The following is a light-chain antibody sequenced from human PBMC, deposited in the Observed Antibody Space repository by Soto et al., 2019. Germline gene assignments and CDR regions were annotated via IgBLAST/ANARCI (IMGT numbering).Light chain of an antibody. CDR1: QSVSSSY. J-gene: IGKJ4*01. CDR2: DAS. Sequence: EIMWPQYPGTLSLSPGETATLSCRASQSVSSSYLAWYQQKPGQAPRLLIYDASSRATGIPDRFSGGGSGTDFTLTISRLEPEDFAVYYCQQFSSYPLTFGGGAKVDI. CDR3: QQFSSYPLT. V-gene: IGKV3-20*01.